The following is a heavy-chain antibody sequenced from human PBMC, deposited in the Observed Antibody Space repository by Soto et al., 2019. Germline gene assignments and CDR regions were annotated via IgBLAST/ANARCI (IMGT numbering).Heavy chain of an antibody. CDR2: ISAYNGNT. CDR1: CYTFTSYG. V-gene: IGHV1-18*01. CDR3: ARDGCSSTSCYFPWFEP. D-gene: IGHD2-2*01. J-gene: IGHJ5*02. Sequence: ASVKVSCKSSCYTFTSYGISLVRHSPGQWLECMGWISAYNGNTNYAQKLQGRVTMTTDTSTSTAYMELRSLRSDDTAVYYCARDGCSSTSCYFPWFEPWGQGTLVTVSS.